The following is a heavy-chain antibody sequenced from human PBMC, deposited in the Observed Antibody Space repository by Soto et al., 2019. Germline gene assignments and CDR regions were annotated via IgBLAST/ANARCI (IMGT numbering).Heavy chain of an antibody. V-gene: IGHV3-23*01. D-gene: IGHD2-2*01. J-gene: IGHJ3*02. CDR1: GFTFSNYA. CDR2: ISGSAGST. Sequence: EVQLLESGGGLVQPGGSLRLSCAGSGFTFSNYAMSWVRQAPGKGLEWVSEISGSAGSTYYADSVKGRFTISRDNSKNTLYLQMNSLRAEDTAVYYCAKDRYATNWLGALDIWGQGTMVTVSS. CDR3: AKDRYATNWLGALDI.